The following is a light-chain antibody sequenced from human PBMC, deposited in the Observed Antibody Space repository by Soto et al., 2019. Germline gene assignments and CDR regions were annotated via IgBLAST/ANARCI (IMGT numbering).Light chain of an antibody. Sequence: QSALTQPASVSGSPGQSITIPCTGTSSDVGTYNYVSWYQQHPGKAPKLVIYEVSHRPSGVSNRFSGSKSGNTASLTISGLQAEDEADYYCSSYAGSTSFGVFGGGTKLTVL. CDR3: SSYAGSTSFGV. J-gene: IGLJ2*01. CDR2: EVS. CDR1: SSDVGTYNY. V-gene: IGLV2-14*01.